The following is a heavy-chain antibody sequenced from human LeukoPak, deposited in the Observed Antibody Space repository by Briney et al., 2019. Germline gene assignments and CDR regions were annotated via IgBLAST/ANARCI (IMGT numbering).Heavy chain of an antibody. J-gene: IGHJ3*02. V-gene: IGHV3-9*01. Sequence: GGSLRLSCVASGFTFDDYAMHWVRQAPGKGLEWVSGISWKSGRISYADSVQGRFTISRDNAKNSLYLQMNSLREEDTALYYCAKDSVGASYDAFEIWGQGTMVTVSS. CDR3: AKDSVGASYDAFEI. CDR1: GFTFDDYA. D-gene: IGHD1-26*01. CDR2: ISWKSGRI.